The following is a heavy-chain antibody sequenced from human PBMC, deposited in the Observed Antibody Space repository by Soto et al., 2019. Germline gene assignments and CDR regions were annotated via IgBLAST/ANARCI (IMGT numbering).Heavy chain of an antibody. J-gene: IGHJ4*02. CDR2: ISTDQGKT. CDR1: GYTFTSYG. V-gene: IGHV1-18*01. CDR3: ATRSPAFDY. Sequence: QVQLVQSGPEVEKPGASVKVSCKTSGYTFTSYGISWVRQAPGQGLEWMGWISTDQGKTNYAQKFQGRVTMTTDTSTSTAYMELRSLTSDDTAVYYCATRSPAFDYWGQGTLVTVS.